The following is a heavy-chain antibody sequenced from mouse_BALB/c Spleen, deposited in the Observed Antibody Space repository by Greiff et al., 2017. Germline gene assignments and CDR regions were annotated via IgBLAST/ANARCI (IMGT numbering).Heavy chain of an antibody. CDR3: ARDTYNPFAY. Sequence: EVKLVESGGGLVKPGGSLKLSCAASGYTFSSYDMSWVRQSPEKRLEWVAEISSGGSYTYYPDTVKGRFTISRDNTKNTLYLEMSSLRSEDTAMYYCARDTYNPFAYWGQGTLVTVSA. CDR1: GYTFSSYD. D-gene: IGHD1-3*01. CDR2: ISSGGSYT. J-gene: IGHJ3*01. V-gene: IGHV5-9-4*01.